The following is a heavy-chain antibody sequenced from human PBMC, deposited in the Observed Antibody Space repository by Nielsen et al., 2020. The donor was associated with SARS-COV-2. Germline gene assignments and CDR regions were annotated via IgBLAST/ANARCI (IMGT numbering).Heavy chain of an antibody. D-gene: IGHD3-22*01. CDR3: AKGGVDYDSRLGY. Sequence: GESLKISCAASGFTFSSYAMSWVRQAPGKGLEWVSAISGSGGSTYYADSVKGRFTISRDNSKNTLYLQMNSLRAEDTAVYYCAKGGVDYDSRLGYWGQGTLVTVSS. J-gene: IGHJ4*02. CDR1: GFTFSSYA. V-gene: IGHV3-23*01. CDR2: ISGSGGST.